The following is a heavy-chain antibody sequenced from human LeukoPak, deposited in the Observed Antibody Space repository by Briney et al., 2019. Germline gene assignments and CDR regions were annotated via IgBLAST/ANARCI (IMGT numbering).Heavy chain of an antibody. CDR2: INHSGST. D-gene: IGHD3-22*01. V-gene: IGHV4-34*01. J-gene: IGHJ4*02. CDR3: ARLDGYSTPYYFDY. Sequence: SETLSLTCAVYGGSFSGYYWSWIRQPPGKGLEWIGEINHSGSTNYNPSLKNRVTISVDTSKNQFSLKLSSVTAADTAVYYCARLDGYSTPYYFDYWGQGTLVTVSS. CDR1: GGSFSGYY.